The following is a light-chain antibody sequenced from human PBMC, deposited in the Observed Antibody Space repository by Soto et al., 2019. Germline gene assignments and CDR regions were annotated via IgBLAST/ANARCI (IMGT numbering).Light chain of an antibody. J-gene: IGLJ1*01. CDR2: RNN. Sequence: HSVLTQPPSASGTPGQRVTISCSGSSTNIGSNYVYWYQQLPGTAPKLLIYRNNQRPSGVPDRFSGSKSGTSASLAISGLRSEDEADYYCAAWDDSLSVGVFGTGTKVTVL. CDR3: AAWDDSLSVGV. CDR1: STNIGSNY. V-gene: IGLV1-47*01.